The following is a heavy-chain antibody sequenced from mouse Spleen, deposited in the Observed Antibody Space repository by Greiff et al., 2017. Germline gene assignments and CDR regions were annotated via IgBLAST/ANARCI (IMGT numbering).Heavy chain of an antibody. V-gene: IGHV2-6*02. CDR3: ARNQGHYYAMDY. CDR1: GFSLTNYA. Sequence: QVQLQQSGPGLVAPSQSLSITCTVSGFSLTNYAVHWVRQSPGKGLEWLGVIWSDGSTDYNSALKSRLSISKDNSKSQVFLKMNSLQTDDTAMYYCARNQGHYYAMDYWGQGTSVTVSS. CDR2: IWSDGST. J-gene: IGHJ4*01.